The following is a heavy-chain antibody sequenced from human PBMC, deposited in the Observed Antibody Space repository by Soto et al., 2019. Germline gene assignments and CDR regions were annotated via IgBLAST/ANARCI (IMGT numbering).Heavy chain of an antibody. D-gene: IGHD6-6*01. CDR2: ISGHNDNT. V-gene: IGHV1-18*01. CDR3: EREFEAVVQPVGGFAF. J-gene: IGHJ4*02. Sequence: QVQLVQSGTEVKKPGASVKVSCKASGYTFTSFGINWVRQAPGQGLEWMGWISGHNDNTHSAQNFQGRVTVTTDTPPNTAEMELGSLRPEDTAVYYWEREFEAVVQPVGGFAFGGQGTLVTVSS. CDR1: GYTFTSFG.